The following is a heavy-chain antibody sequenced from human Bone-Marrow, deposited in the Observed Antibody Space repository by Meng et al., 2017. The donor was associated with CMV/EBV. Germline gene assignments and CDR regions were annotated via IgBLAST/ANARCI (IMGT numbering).Heavy chain of an antibody. CDR1: GCTLRWNG. J-gene: IGHJ4*02. CDR3: AKVAGRVY. CDR2: IRLDGSNK. D-gene: IGHD2-15*01. V-gene: IGHV3-30*02. Sequence: VRLVECGEGVVHPGGTLGLSCAASGCTLRWNGMPWARQAPGKGLGWVAFIRLDGSNKYYADSVKGRFTISRDNSKNTLYLQMNSLRAEDTAVYYCAKVAGRVYWGQGTLVTVSS.